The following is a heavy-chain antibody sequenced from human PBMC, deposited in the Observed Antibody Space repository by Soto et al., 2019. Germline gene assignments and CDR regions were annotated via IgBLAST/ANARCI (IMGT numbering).Heavy chain of an antibody. CDR2: IYYSGST. CDR1: GGSISSHY. V-gene: IGHV4-59*11. D-gene: IGHD3-22*01. J-gene: IGHJ5*02. Sequence: PSETLSLTCTVSGGSISSHYWSWIRQPPGQGLEWIGYIYYSGSTNYNPSLKSRVTISVDRSKNQFSLKLSSVTAADTAVYYCARAKTFTYYYDSSGPKPRWFDPWGQGTLVTVSS. CDR3: ARAKTFTYYYDSSGPKPRWFDP.